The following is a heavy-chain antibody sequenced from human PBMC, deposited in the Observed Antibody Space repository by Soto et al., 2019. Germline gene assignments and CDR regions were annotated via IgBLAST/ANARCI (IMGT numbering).Heavy chain of an antibody. V-gene: IGHV3-23*01. CDR2: ISGSGATT. CDR3: AKSFSSNWYDYFDY. J-gene: IGHJ4*02. Sequence: LRLSCAASGITFIADAMSWVRQAPGKGLEWVSAISGSGATTYYADSVKGRFTISRDKSKNTLYLQMNSLRAEDTALYYCAKSFSSNWYDYFDYWGQGSLVTVSS. D-gene: IGHD6-13*01. CDR1: GITFIADA.